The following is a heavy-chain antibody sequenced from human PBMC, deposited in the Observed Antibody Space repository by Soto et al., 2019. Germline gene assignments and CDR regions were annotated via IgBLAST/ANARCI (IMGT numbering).Heavy chain of an antibody. D-gene: IGHD3-22*01. J-gene: IGHJ6*02. CDR2: IDPSDSYT. Sequence: GESLKISCKGSGYSFTSYWISWVRQMPGNGLEWMGRIDPSDSYTNYSPSFQGHVTISADKSISTAYLQWSSLKASATAMYYCARRVSSGYYTPYYYGMDGWGQGTTVTVSS. V-gene: IGHV5-10-1*01. CDR1: GYSFTSYW. CDR3: ARRVSSGYYTPYYYGMDG.